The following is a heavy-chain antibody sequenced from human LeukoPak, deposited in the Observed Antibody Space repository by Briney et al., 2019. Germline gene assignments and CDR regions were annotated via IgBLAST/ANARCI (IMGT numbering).Heavy chain of an antibody. V-gene: IGHV3-30*02. J-gene: IGHJ6*03. CDR1: GFTFSTYD. CDR2: MRYDGSNK. Sequence: GGSLRLSCAASGFTFSTYDMHWVRQAPGKGLEWVSSMRYDGSNKYYADSAKGRFTVSRDNSKNTLYLQMNSLRAEDTAVYYCAKRPAGGFYYSSMDVWGKGTTVTVSS. D-gene: IGHD6-13*01. CDR3: AKRPAGGFYYSSMDV.